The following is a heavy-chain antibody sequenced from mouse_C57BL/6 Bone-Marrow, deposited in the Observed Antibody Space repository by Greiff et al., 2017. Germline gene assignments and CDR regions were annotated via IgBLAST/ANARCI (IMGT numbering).Heavy chain of an antibody. CDR1: GYTFTSYW. CDR3: ARIYYGPDY. J-gene: IGHJ2*01. CDR2: IDPSDSYT. Sequence: QVQLQQPGAELVKPGASVKLSCKASGYTFTSYWMQWVKQRPGQGLEWIGEIDPSDSYTNYNQKFKGKATLTVDTSSSTAYMQLSSLTSEDSAVYYCARIYYGPDYWGQGTTLTVSS. D-gene: IGHD2-1*01. V-gene: IGHV1-50*01.